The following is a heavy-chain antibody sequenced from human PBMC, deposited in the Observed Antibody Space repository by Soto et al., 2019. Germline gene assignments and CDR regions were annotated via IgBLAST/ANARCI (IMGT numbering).Heavy chain of an antibody. D-gene: IGHD6-13*01. Sequence: QVQLQESGPGLVKPSQTLSLTCSVSGGSINSGAYYWGWIRQHPGKRLEWIGYISYTGRTYSNPSLQSRVTIALDMSESQFSLKLTSVTAADTAVYFCARVSATGTRWIDPWGQGTLVTVSP. CDR1: GGSINSGAYY. CDR2: ISYTGRT. J-gene: IGHJ5*02. V-gene: IGHV4-31*03. CDR3: ARVSATGTRWIDP.